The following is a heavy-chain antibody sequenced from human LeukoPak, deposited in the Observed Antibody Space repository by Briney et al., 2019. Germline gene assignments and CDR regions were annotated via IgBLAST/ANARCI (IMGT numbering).Heavy chain of an antibody. CDR1: GYTFTGYY. CDR3: ARVDGYSGYDLFDY. Sequence: ASVTVSFKASGYTFTGYYMHWVRQAPGQGLEWMGWINPNSGGTNYAQKFQGRVTMTRDTSISTAYMELSRLRSDDTAVYYCARVDGYSGYDLFDYWGQGTLVTVSS. D-gene: IGHD5-12*01. J-gene: IGHJ4*02. V-gene: IGHV1-2*02. CDR2: INPNSGGT.